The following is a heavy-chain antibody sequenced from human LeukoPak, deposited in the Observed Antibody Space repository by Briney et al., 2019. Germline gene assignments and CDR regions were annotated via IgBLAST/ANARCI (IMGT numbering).Heavy chain of an antibody. J-gene: IGHJ5*02. CDR3: ARLAGYSSSWYSWFDP. D-gene: IGHD6-13*01. CDR1: GDSISSYY. Sequence: SETLSLTCTVSGDSISSYYWSWIRQPPGKGLESVGYIYYSGSTNYNPSLKSRVTISVDTSKNQFSLKLSSVTAADTAVYYCARLAGYSSSWYSWFDPWGQGTLVTVSS. V-gene: IGHV4-59*08. CDR2: IYYSGST.